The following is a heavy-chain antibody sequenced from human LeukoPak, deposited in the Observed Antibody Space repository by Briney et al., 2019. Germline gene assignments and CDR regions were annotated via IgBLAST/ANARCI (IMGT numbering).Heavy chain of an antibody. D-gene: IGHD6-6*01. J-gene: IGHJ4*02. V-gene: IGHV3-21*01. CDR2: ISSSSSYI. Sequence: GGSLRLSCSAPGFTSRSYSMNWVRQAPGKGLRWVSPISSSSSYIYYADSVKGRFTISRDNAKNSLYLQMNSLRAEDTAVYYCARGRSSSPHPYYFDYWGQGTLVTVSS. CDR1: GFTSRSYS. CDR3: ARGRSSSPHPYYFDY.